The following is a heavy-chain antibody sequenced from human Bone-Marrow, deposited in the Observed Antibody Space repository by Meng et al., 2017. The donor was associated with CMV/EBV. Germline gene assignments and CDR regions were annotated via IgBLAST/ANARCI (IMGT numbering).Heavy chain of an antibody. CDR1: GGSISSYY. V-gene: IGHV4-59*01. D-gene: IGHD7-27*01. CDR2: IYYSGST. CDR3: ARCSLFALGTGDLFDP. Sequence: SETLSLTCTVSGGSISSYYWSWIRQPPGKGLEWIGYIYYSGSTNYNPSLKSRVTISVDTSKNQFSLKLSSVTAADTAVYYCARCSLFALGTGDLFDPWGQGTLVTVSS. J-gene: IGHJ5*02.